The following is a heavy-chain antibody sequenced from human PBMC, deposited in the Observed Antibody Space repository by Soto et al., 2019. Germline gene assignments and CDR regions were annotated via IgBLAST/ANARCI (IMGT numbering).Heavy chain of an antibody. CDR1: GFSLSTRIVG. CDR3: AHLPWKQITPRAPVVY. CDR2: TYWDYEK. V-gene: IGHV2-5*02. J-gene: IGHJ4*02. D-gene: IGHD5-18*01. Sequence: SGPTLVNPRQTLTLTCTFSGFSLSTRIVGVGCIRQPPGKALDCLLTTYWDYEKHYRTSLKRRLTITKDTSKNQLFLTMTNMVPVNTATYYCAHLPWKQITPRAPVVYWGQGTPVT.